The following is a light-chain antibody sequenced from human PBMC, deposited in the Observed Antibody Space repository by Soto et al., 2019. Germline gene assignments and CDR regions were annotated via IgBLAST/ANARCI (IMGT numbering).Light chain of an antibody. CDR2: AAS. CDR1: PGISSY. V-gene: IGKV1-8*01. J-gene: IGKJ2*01. Sequence: AIRMTQSPSSFSASTGDRVTITCRASPGISSYFAWYQQKPGKAPKLLIYAASTLQSGVPSRFSGSGSGTDFTLTISCLQSEDFATDYCQQYYSYPYTFGQGTKLEIK. CDR3: QQYYSYPYT.